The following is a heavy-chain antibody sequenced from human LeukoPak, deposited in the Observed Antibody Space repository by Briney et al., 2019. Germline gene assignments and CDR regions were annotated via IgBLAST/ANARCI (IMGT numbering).Heavy chain of an antibody. CDR1: GFRFGGYA. V-gene: IGHV3-49*04. J-gene: IGHJ4*02. CDR3: SRAVAHLDY. Sequence: GGSLRLSCTASGFRFGGYAVSWVRQAPGKGLEWVGFIRSKSYGGTTEYAASVKGRFTISRDDSKSIAYLQMNSLKTEDTAVYYCSRAVAHLDYWGQGTLVTVSS. D-gene: IGHD4-23*01. CDR2: IRSKSYGGTT.